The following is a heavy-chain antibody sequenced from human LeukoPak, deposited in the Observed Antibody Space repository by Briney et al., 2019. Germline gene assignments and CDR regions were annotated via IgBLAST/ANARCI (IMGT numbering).Heavy chain of an antibody. J-gene: IGHJ3*02. V-gene: IGHV1-46*03. Sequence: ASVKVSCKASGYTFTSYYMRWVRQAPGQGLEWMGIINPSGGSTSYAQKFQGRVTMTRDTSTSTVYMELSSLRSEDTAVYYCALGTYYYDSSGYFGFDAFDIWGQGTMVTVSS. CDR2: INPSGGST. CDR1: GYTFTSYY. CDR3: ALGTYYYDSSGYFGFDAFDI. D-gene: IGHD3-22*01.